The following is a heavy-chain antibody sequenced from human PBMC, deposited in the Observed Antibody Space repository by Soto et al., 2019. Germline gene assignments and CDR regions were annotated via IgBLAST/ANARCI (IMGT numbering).Heavy chain of an antibody. J-gene: IGHJ1*01. Sequence: PSETMSLTCTATGDSINSRSYYWGWIRQPPGKGLEWIGSIYYSGRTYNNPSLRSRVSMSIDTSKDQFSLKLKSVTAADTALYFSARQRTSVVTQAYVEVWGPGPLCTFS. V-gene: IGHV4-39*01. CDR1: GDSINSRSYY. CDR3: ARQRTSVVTQAYVEV. CDR2: IYYSGRT. D-gene: IGHD4-17*01.